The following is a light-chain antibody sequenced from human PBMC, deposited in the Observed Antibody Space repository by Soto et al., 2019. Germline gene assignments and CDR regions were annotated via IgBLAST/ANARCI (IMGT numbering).Light chain of an antibody. CDR1: QSISSW. J-gene: IGKJ1*01. CDR3: QQYSSYWT. Sequence: DIQMTRSPSTLSASVGDRVTITCRASQSISSWLAWYQHKPGKAPNLLIYKASSLESGVPSRFSGSGSGTEFTLTISSLQPDDFATYYCQQYSSYWTFGQGTKVEIK. CDR2: KAS. V-gene: IGKV1-5*03.